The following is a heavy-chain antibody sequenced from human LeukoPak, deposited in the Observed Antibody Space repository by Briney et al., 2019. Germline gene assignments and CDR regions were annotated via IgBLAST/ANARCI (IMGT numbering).Heavy chain of an antibody. CDR2: ISSSSSYI. CDR3: ARDRIVATIPRLGYFDY. J-gene: IGHJ4*02. Sequence: GGSLRLSCAASGFIVSNNFMNWVRQAPGKGLEWVSSISSSSSYIYYADSVKGRFTISRDNAKNSLYLQMNSLRAEDTAVYYCARDRIVATIPRLGYFDYWGQGTLVTVSS. D-gene: IGHD5-12*01. V-gene: IGHV3-21*01. CDR1: GFIVSNNF.